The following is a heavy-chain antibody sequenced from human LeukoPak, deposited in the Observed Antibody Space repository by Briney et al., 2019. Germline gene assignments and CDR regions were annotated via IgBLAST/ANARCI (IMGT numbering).Heavy chain of an antibody. CDR2: INPNSGGT. Sequence: APVKVSCKASGYTFTSYGISWVRQAPGQGLEWMGWINPNSGGTNYAQKFQGRVTMTRDTSISTAYMELSRLRSDDTAVYYCARALSFDWLLYGYWGQGTLVTVSS. D-gene: IGHD3-9*01. CDR3: ARALSFDWLLYGY. CDR1: GYTFTSYG. V-gene: IGHV1-2*02. J-gene: IGHJ4*02.